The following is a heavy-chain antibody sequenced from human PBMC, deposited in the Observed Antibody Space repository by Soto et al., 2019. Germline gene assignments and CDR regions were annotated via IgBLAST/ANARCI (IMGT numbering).Heavy chain of an antibody. Sequence: SSETLSLTCTVSGGSISSYYWSCIRQPPGKGLEWIGYIYYSGSTNYNPSLKSRVTISVDTSKNQFSLRLSSVTAADTAVYYCARPTYNSGSPFDYWGQGTLVTVSS. CDR2: IYYSGST. V-gene: IGHV4-59*01. CDR1: GGSISSYY. J-gene: IGHJ4*02. CDR3: ARPTYNSGSPFDY. D-gene: IGHD1-20*01.